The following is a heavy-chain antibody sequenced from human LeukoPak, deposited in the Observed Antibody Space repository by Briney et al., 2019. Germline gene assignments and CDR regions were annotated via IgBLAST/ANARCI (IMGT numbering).Heavy chain of an antibody. CDR2: IIWNSGYI. J-gene: IGHJ4*02. V-gene: IGHV3-9*01. CDR3: AKAMTSGWSSVDY. Sequence: GRSLRLSCAASGFTFDDYAMHWVRLAPGKGLEWVSGIIWNSGYIGYGDSVKGRFTISRDNVKNSLYLQMNSLRAEDTALYYCAKAMTSGWSSVDYWGQGTLVTVSS. CDR1: GFTFDDYA. D-gene: IGHD6-19*01.